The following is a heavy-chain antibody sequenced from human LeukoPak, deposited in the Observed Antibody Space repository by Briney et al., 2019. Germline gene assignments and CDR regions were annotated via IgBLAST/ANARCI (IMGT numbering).Heavy chain of an antibody. V-gene: IGHV1-2*02. CDR3: ARVLERGAGSFDP. J-gene: IGHJ5*02. Sequence: EASGTVSFKAAGYTFTVCYMHWVRQAPGQGLEWMGWINPNSGGTNCAQKFQGRATMTRDTSISTAYMELSRLRSDDTAVYYCARVLERGAGSFDPWGQGTLVTVS. D-gene: IGHD3-3*01. CDR2: INPNSGGT. CDR1: GYTFTVCY.